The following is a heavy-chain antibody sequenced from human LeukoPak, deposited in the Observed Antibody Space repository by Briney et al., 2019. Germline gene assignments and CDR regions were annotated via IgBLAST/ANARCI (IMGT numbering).Heavy chain of an antibody. D-gene: IGHD3-10*01. CDR1: GGTFSSYA. Sequence: SVKVSCKASGGTFSSYAISWVRPAPGQGLEWMGGIIPIFGTANYAQKFQGRVTITADESTSTAYMELSSLRSEDTAVYYCARGSLLWFGENWFDPWGQGTLVTVSS. CDR3: ARGSLLWFGENWFDP. J-gene: IGHJ5*02. CDR2: IIPIFGTA. V-gene: IGHV1-69*13.